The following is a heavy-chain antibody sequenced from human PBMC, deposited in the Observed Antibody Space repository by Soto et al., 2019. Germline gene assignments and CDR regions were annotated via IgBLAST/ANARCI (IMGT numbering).Heavy chain of an antibody. Sequence: SQTLSLTCVISGDSVSSHSAAWSWIRQSPSRGLEWLGRTYYKSKWNNDYALSVKSRITINPDTSKNQFSLHLYSVTPEDTAVYYCTGITWFRGMDVWGQGTPVTVSS. CDR1: GDSVSSHSAA. CDR3: TGITWFRGMDV. V-gene: IGHV6-1*01. CDR2: TYYKSKWNN. D-gene: IGHD3-10*01. J-gene: IGHJ6*02.